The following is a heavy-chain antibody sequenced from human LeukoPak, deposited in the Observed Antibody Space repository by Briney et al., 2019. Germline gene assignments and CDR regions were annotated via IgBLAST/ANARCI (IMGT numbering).Heavy chain of an antibody. CDR3: AKGPGATDYYYGMDV. CDR1: GFTFSSYA. Sequence: PGRSLRLSCAASGFTFSSYAMHWVRQAPGKGLEWVAIISYDGSNKFYADSVKGRFTISRDNSKNTLFLQMDSLRAEDTAVYYCAKGPGATDYYYGMDVWGQGTTVTVSS. J-gene: IGHJ6*02. V-gene: IGHV3-30*18. CDR2: ISYDGSNK. D-gene: IGHD1-26*01.